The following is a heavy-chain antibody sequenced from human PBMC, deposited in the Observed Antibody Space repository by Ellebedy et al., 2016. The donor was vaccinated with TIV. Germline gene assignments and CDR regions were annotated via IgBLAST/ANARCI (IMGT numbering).Heavy chain of an antibody. D-gene: IGHD3-10*01. CDR2: INHSGST. CDR3: ARGVGSGSRYFDY. J-gene: IGHJ4*02. Sequence: MPSETLSLTCAVYGGSFSGYYWSWIRQPPGKGLEWIGEINHSGSTNYNPSLKSRVTVSVDTSKNQFSLKLSSVTAADTAVYYCARGVGSGSRYFDYWGQGTLVTVSS. CDR1: GGSFSGYY. V-gene: IGHV4-34*01.